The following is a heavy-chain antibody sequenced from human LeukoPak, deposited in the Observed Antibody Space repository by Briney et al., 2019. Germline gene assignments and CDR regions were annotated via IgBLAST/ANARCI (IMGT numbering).Heavy chain of an antibody. V-gene: IGHV3-30*18. D-gene: IGHD4-17*01. J-gene: IGHJ5*02. CDR3: AKDAATVTIHWFDP. CDR1: GFTFSSYG. Sequence: GRSLRLSCAASGFTFSSYGMHWVREAPGKGLEWVSVISYEGSNKYDADSVKGRFTISRDNSKNTLYVQMNSLRAEDTAEYYCAKDAATVTIHWFDPWGQGTLVTVSS. CDR2: ISYEGSNK.